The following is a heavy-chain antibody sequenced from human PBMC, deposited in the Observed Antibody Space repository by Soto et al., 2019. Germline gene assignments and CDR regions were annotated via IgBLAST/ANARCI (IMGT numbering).Heavy chain of an antibody. D-gene: IGHD4-17*01. J-gene: IGHJ4*02. V-gene: IGHV1-18*01. Sequence: QVQLVHSGAEVKKPGASVKVSCKAPGYPFGGYAIGWVRQAPGQGLEWMGWVRAHSGDSGYAQRFQGRVTLTTETSTSTAYMELRGLRSDDTAVYYCARPSTSYGDYGWSLAYWGQGTLVTVSS. CDR1: GYPFGGYA. CDR2: VRAHSGDS. CDR3: ARPSTSYGDYGWSLAY.